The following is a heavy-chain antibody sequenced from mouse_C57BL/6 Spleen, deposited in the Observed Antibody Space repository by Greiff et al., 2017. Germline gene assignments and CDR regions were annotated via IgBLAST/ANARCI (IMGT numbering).Heavy chain of an antibody. CDR2: INPNYGTT. D-gene: IGHD1-1*01. V-gene: IGHV1-39*01. CDR3: ARALGYGSIYAMDY. Sequence: EVKLVESGPELVKPGASVKISCKASGYSFTDYNMNWVKQSNGKSLEWIGVINPNYGTTSYNQKFKGKATLTVDQSSSTAYMQLNSLTSEDSAVYYCARALGYGSIYAMDYWGQGTSVTVSS. CDR1: GYSFTDYN. J-gene: IGHJ4*01.